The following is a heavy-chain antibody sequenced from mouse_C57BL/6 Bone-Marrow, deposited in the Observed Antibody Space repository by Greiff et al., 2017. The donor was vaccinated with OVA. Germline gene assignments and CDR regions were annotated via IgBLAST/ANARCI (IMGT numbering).Heavy chain of an antibody. D-gene: IGHD2-12*01. V-gene: IGHV1-15*01. CDR1: GYTFTDYE. J-gene: IGHJ3*01. Sequence: QVQLKQSGAELVRPGASVTLSCKASGYTFTDYEMHWVKQTPVHGLEWIGAIDPETGGTAYNQKFKGKAILTADKSSSTAYMELRSLTSEDSAVDYCTRAHSDFAWFAYWGQGTLVTVSA. CDR2: IDPETGGT. CDR3: TRAHSDFAWFAY.